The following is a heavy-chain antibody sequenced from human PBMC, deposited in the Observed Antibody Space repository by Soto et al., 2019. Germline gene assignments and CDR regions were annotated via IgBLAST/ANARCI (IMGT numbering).Heavy chain of an antibody. V-gene: IGHV1-18*01. J-gene: IGHJ4*02. D-gene: IGHD3-9*01. CDR3: ARGVLRYFDRTLPLDY. CDR2: ISAYNGNT. Sequence: GKGLEWMGWISAYNGNTNYAQKLQGRVTMTTDTSTSTAYMELRSLRSDDTAVYYCARGVLRYFDRTLPLDYWGQGTLVTVS.